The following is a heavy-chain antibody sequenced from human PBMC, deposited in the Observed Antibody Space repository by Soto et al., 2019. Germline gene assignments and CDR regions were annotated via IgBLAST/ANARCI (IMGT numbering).Heavy chain of an antibody. CDR2: IIPIFDTA. CDR3: ARERGYYYGMDV. CDR1: GGTFSSYA. J-gene: IGHJ6*02. Sequence: QVQLVQSGAEVKKPGSSVNVSCKASGGTFSSYAISWVRQAPGQGLEWMGGIIPIFDTANYAQKFQGRVTITADESTSTAYMELSSLRAEDTAVYYCARERGYYYGMDVWGQGTTVTVSS. V-gene: IGHV1-69*01. D-gene: IGHD3-10*01.